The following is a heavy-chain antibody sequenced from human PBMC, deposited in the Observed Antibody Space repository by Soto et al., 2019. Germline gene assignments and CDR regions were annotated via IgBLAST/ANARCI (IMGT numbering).Heavy chain of an antibody. V-gene: IGHV3-33*01. Sequence: QVQLVESRGGVVQPGKSLRLSCAASGFSFSNYAMHWVRQAPGKGLEWVAVIWYDGSNKYYADSVKGRFTISKDNSQTTVYLQMNSLRAEDTAVYYCTRDPYGGSRYYFDSWGQGTLVTVSS. CDR2: IWYDGSNK. J-gene: IGHJ4*02. CDR3: TRDPYGGSRYYFDS. D-gene: IGHD1-26*01. CDR1: GFSFSNYA.